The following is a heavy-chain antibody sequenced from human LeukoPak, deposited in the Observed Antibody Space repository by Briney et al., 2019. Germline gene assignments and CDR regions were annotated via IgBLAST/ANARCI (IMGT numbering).Heavy chain of an antibody. CDR1: GFTFSTYG. J-gene: IGHJ4*02. CDR2: LSASGGST. CDR3: AKTTVTNPIEVLDY. V-gene: IGHV3-23*01. Sequence: PGGSLRLSCAASGFTFSTYGMGWVRQTPGKGLEWVAGLSASGGSTYYAESVKGRFTISRDNSKNTLYLQMESLRAGDTAVYYCAKTTVTNPIEVLDYWGQGTLVTVSS. D-gene: IGHD4-17*01.